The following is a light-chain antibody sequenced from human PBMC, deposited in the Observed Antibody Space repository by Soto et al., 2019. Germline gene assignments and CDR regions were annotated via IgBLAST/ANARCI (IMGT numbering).Light chain of an antibody. Sequence: QSALTQPPSASESPGQSVTISCTGSSSDVGDYNYVSWYQQPPGKAPKLIIYEVSKRPSGVPDRFSGSKSGNTASLTVSGLQAEDEADYYCSSYAGSKNYVIFGGGTKLTVL. CDR3: SSYAGSKNYVI. J-gene: IGLJ2*01. CDR2: EVS. V-gene: IGLV2-8*01. CDR1: SSDVGDYNY.